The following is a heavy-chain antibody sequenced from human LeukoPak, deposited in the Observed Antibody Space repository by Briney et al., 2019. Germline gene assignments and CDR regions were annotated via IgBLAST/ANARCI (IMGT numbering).Heavy chain of an antibody. D-gene: IGHD3-3*01. V-gene: IGHV3-23*01. J-gene: IGHJ4*02. CDR3: ATRYYDFWSGYYGPDDY. Sequence: PGGSLRLSCAASGFTFSSYAMSWVRQAPGKGLEWVSAISGSGGSTYYADSVKGRFTISRDNSKNTLYLQMNSLRAEDTAVYYCATRYYDFWSGYYGPDDYWGQGTLVTVSS. CDR1: GFTFSSYA. CDR2: ISGSGGST.